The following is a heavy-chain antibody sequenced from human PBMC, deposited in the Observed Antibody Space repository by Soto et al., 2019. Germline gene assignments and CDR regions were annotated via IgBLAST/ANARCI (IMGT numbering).Heavy chain of an antibody. CDR1: GGSFSGYY. Sequence: SETLSLTCAVYGGSFSGYYWSWIRQPPGKGLEWIGEINHSGSTNYNPSLKSRVTILVDTSKNQFSLKLSSVTAADTAVYYCARERPYSSSWEASPETGDYYFDYWGQGTLVTVSS. J-gene: IGHJ4*02. CDR3: ARERPYSSSWEASPETGDYYFDY. D-gene: IGHD6-13*01. CDR2: INHSGST. V-gene: IGHV4-34*01.